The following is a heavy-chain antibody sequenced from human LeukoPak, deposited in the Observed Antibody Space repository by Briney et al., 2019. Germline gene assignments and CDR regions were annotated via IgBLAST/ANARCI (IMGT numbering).Heavy chain of an antibody. CDR1: GYTFTSYY. Sequence: ASVKVSCKASGYTFTSYYMHWVRQAPGQGLEWMGIINPSGGSTSYAQKFQGRVTMTRDTSTSTVYMELSSLRSDDTAVYYYARAFTMVRGVTLLGYWXQGTLXTVSX. J-gene: IGHJ4*02. CDR3: ARAFTMVRGVTLLGY. D-gene: IGHD3-10*01. CDR2: INPSGGST. V-gene: IGHV1-46*01.